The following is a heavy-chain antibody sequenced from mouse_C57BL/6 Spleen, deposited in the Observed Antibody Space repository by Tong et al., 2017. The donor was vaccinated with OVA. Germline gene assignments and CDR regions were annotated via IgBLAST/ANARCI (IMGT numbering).Heavy chain of an antibody. V-gene: IGHV5-17*01. D-gene: IGHD2-2*01. CDR2: ISSGSSTI. CDR3: ARGGGYDVGDY. J-gene: IGHJ2*01. CDR1: GFTFSDYG. Sequence: EVQLQESGGGLVKPGGSLKLSCAASGFTFSDYGMHWVRQAPEKGLEWVAYISSGSSTIYYADTVKGRFTISRDNAKNTLFLQMTSLRSEDTAMYYCARGGGYDVGDYWGQGTTLTVSS.